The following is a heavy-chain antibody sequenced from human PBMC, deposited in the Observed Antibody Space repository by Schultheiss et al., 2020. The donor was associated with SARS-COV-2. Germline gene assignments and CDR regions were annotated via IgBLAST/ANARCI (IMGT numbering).Heavy chain of an antibody. V-gene: IGHV3-30-3*01. CDR2: ISYDGSNK. CDR3: AKDYYGSGSFGGLDY. CDR1: GFTFSSYD. D-gene: IGHD3-10*01. Sequence: GGSLRLSCAASGFTFSSYDMHWVRQAPGKGLEWVAVISYDGSNKYYADSVKGRFTISRDNSKNTLYLQMNSLRAEDTAVYYCAKDYYGSGSFGGLDYWGQGTLVTVSS. J-gene: IGHJ4*02.